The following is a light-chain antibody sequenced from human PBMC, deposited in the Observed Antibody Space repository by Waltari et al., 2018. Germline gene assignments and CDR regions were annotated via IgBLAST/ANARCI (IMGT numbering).Light chain of an antibody. V-gene: IGLV3-1*01. J-gene: IGLJ3*02. CDR1: KLDDKY. CDR2: QDT. CDR3: QAWDSNTCWV. Sequence: SYELTQPPSVSVSPGPTASITCSGDKLDDKYVCWYQQKAGQSPVLVLYQDTKRPSEIPERFSGSNAGNTATLTISGTQAIDEADDYCQAWDSNTCWVFGGGTKLTVL.